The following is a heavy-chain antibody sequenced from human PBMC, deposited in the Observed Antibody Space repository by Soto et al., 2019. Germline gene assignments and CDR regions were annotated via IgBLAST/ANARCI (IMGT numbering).Heavy chain of an antibody. J-gene: IGHJ4*02. CDR3: AREPPDSSSSSVDY. D-gene: IGHD6-6*01. CDR2: ISSSSSYI. Sequence: GGSLSLSCAASGFSFSSYSMNWVRQAPGKGLEWVSSISSSSSYIYYADSVKGRLTISRDNAKNSLYLQMNSLRAEDTAVYYCAREPPDSSSSSVDYWGQGTLVTVSS. V-gene: IGHV3-21*01. CDR1: GFSFSSYS.